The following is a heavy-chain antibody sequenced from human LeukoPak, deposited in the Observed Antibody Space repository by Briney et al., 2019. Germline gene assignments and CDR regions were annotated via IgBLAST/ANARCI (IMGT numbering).Heavy chain of an antibody. J-gene: IGHJ5*02. CDR3: ARGLSRGPFYRPLYYDFWSGYDWFDP. Sequence: PSETLSLTCTVSGGSISSYYWSWIRQPPGKGLEWIGYIYYSGSTNYNPSLKSRVTISVDTSKNQFSLKLSSVTAADTAVYYCARGLSRGPFYRPLYYDFWSGYDWFDPWGQGTLVTVSS. CDR1: GGSISSYY. V-gene: IGHV4-59*12. CDR2: IYYSGST. D-gene: IGHD3-3*01.